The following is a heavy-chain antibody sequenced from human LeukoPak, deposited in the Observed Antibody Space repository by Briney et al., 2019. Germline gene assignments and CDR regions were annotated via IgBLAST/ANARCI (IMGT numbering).Heavy chain of an antibody. V-gene: IGHV1-46*01. CDR2: INPNDGST. CDR3: ARGGDVDTAMVYGFDY. CDR1: GYTFTSYY. Sequence: ASVKVSCKASGYTFTSYYMHWVRQAPGQGLEWMGIINPNDGSTNYAQKFQGRVTMTRDTSTSTVYMELSSLRSEDTAVYYCARGGDVDTAMVYGFDYWGQGTLVTVSS. D-gene: IGHD5-18*01. J-gene: IGHJ4*02.